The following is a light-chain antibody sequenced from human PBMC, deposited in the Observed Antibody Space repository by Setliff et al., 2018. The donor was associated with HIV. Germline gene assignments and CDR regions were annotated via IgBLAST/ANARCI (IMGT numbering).Light chain of an antibody. J-gene: IGLJ1*01. CDR2: EIN. CDR3: SSNTSSSPLYV. CDR1: SSDVGDFQS. V-gene: IGLV2-14*01. Sequence: QSALTQPASVSGSPGQSSTISCTGISSDVGDFQSVSWYQQHPGKAPKLMIYEINDRPSGVSNRFSGSKSGNTASLTISRLQAEDEADYFCSSNTSSSPLYVFATGTKVTVL.